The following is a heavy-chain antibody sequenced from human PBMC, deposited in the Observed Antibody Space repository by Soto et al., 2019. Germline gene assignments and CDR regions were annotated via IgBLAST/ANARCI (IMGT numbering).Heavy chain of an antibody. V-gene: IGHV1-18*01. Sequence: ASVKVSCKASGYTFTSYGISWVRQAPGQGLEWMGWISAYNGNTNYAQKLQGRVTMTTDTSTSTAYMELRSLRSDDTAVYYCARDRGPVLITIFGVAKPDGAFDIWGQGTMVTVSS. CDR2: ISAYNGNT. CDR1: GYTFTSYG. D-gene: IGHD3-3*01. CDR3: ARDRGPVLITIFGVAKPDGAFDI. J-gene: IGHJ3*02.